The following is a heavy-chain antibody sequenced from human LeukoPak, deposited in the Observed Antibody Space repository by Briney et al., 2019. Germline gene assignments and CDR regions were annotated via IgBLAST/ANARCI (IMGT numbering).Heavy chain of an antibody. J-gene: IGHJ4*02. D-gene: IGHD3-3*01. CDR1: AGSISSNSYY. V-gene: IGHV4-39*01. CDR2: IYYSGTT. CDR3: VRGYCDVSSGHPKNFDY. Sequence: KPSETLSLTCTVSAGSISSNSYYWGWIRQPPGKGLEWIGSIYYSGTTYYNPSLQSRVTISVDTSKNQFSLKLSSVTTADTALYYCVRGYCDVSSGHPKNFDYWDRGTLVTVSS.